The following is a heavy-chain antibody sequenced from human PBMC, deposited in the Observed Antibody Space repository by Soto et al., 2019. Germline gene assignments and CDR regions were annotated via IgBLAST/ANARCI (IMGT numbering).Heavy chain of an antibody. CDR3: ARDRRPYSSSWYDFDY. CDR2: INPNSGGT. Sequence: ASVKVSCKASGYTFTGYYMHWVRQAPGQGLEWMGWINPNSGGTNYAQKFQGWVTMTRDTSISTAYMELSRLRSDDTAVYYRARDRRPYSSSWYDFDYWGQGTLVTVSS. CDR1: GYTFTGYY. V-gene: IGHV1-2*04. J-gene: IGHJ4*02. D-gene: IGHD6-13*01.